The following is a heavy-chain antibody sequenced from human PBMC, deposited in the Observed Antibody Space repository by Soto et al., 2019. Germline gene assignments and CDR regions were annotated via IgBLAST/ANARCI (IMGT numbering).Heavy chain of an antibody. CDR1: VYNFSSYH. CDR2: ISAYNGNT. V-gene: IGHV1-18*01. J-gene: IGHJ4*02. Sequence: QIQLVQSGAEVKKRGASVKVSCKASVYNFSSYHIPWVRQAPGQGLEWMGCISAYNGNTNYAQNHQGRDTMTTDPSTSTAYMELRSLGSDDTAVYYGARDLPPVDYWGQGTMVTVSS. CDR3: ARDLPPVDY.